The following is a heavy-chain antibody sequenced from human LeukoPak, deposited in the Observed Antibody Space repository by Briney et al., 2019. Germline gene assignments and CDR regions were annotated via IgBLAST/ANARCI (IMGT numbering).Heavy chain of an antibody. CDR3: ARSKALRLDDIYY. Sequence: GASVKVSCKVSGYTLTELSMHWVRQAPGKGLEWMGGFDPEDGETIYAQKFQGRVTMTRSTSMSTAYMELSSLRSEDTAVYYCARSKALRLDDIYYWGQGTLVTVSS. CDR1: GYTLTELS. CDR2: FDPEDGET. V-gene: IGHV1-24*01. J-gene: IGHJ4*02. D-gene: IGHD3-9*01.